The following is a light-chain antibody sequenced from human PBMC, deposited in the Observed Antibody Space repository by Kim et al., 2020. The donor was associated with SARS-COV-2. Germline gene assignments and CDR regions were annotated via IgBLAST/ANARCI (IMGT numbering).Light chain of an antibody. CDR3: SAWDSSLSAWV. CDR1: SNHVGAQE. J-gene: IGLJ3*02. V-gene: IGLV10-54*01. Sequence: QTAKTDCTGNSNHVGAQEGAWLQQHQGHPPNLLSYTHNNLPSALSERLSASRSGNTASLTITGLQPEDEADYYCSAWDSSLSAWVFGGGTQLTVL. CDR2: THN.